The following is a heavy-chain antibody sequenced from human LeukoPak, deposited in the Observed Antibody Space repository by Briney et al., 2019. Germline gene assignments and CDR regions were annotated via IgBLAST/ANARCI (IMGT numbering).Heavy chain of an antibody. Sequence: GGSLRLSCAASGFTFDDYGMSWVRQAPGKGLEWVSGINWNGGSTGYADSVKGRFTISRDNAKNSLYLQMNSLRAEDTAVYYCAREGVVVVPAAMRPGYYYYYMDVWGKGTTVTVSS. D-gene: IGHD2-2*01. CDR2: INWNGGST. V-gene: IGHV3-20*04. J-gene: IGHJ6*03. CDR1: GFTFDDYG. CDR3: AREGVVVVPAAMRPGYYYYYMDV.